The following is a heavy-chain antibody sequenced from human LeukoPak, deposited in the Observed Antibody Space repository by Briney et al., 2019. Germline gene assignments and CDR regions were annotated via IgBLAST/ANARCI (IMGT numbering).Heavy chain of an antibody. CDR2: VSAYNGNT. V-gene: IGHV1-18*01. Sequence: ASVKVSCKASGYTFTSYGISWVRQAPGQGLEWMGWVSAYNGNTNYAQKLQGRVTMTTDTSTSTAYMELRSLRSDDTAVYYCARAGGYYDSSGYRKRPPQESRPFDYWGQGTLVTVSS. CDR1: GYTFTSYG. D-gene: IGHD3-22*01. J-gene: IGHJ4*02. CDR3: ARAGGYYDSSGYRKRPPQESRPFDY.